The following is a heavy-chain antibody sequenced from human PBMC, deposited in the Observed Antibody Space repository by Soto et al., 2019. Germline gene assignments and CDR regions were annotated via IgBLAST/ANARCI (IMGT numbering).Heavy chain of an antibody. Sequence: GGSLRLSCAASGFTFSSYGMHWVRQAPGKGLEWVAVIWYDGSNKYYADSVKGRFTISRDNSKNTLYLQMNSLRAEDTAVYYCAREGLYYDSSGYSHYYYGMDVWGQGTTVTVSS. CDR1: GFTFSSYG. J-gene: IGHJ6*02. D-gene: IGHD3-22*01. CDR2: IWYDGSNK. CDR3: AREGLYYDSSGYSHYYYGMDV. V-gene: IGHV3-33*01.